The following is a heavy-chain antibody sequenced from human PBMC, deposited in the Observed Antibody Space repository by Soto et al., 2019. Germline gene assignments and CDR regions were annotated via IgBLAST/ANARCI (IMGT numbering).Heavy chain of an antibody. CDR2: ISYDGSNK. Sequence: QVQLVESGGGVVQPGRSLRLSCAASGFTFSSYAMHWVRQAPGKGLEWVAVISYDGSNKYYADSVKGRFTISRDNSKNTLYLQMNSLRAEDTVVYYCARGGLSWSYQQGIDYWGQGTLVTVSS. D-gene: IGHD1-26*01. CDR1: GFTFSSYA. V-gene: IGHV3-30-3*01. CDR3: ARGGLSWSYQQGIDY. J-gene: IGHJ4*02.